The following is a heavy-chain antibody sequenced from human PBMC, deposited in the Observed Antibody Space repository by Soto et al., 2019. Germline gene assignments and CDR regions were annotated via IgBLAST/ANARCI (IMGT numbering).Heavy chain of an antibody. D-gene: IGHD3-10*01. J-gene: IGHJ4*02. CDR2: INHSGST. CDR1: GGSFSGYY. V-gene: IGHV4-34*01. CDR3: ARGLDYYGSDIVGAVDY. Sequence: QVQLQQWGAGLLKPSETLSLTCAVYGGSFSGYYWGWIRQPPGKGLEWIGEINHSGSTNYNPSLKSRVTISVDTSKNQFSLKLSSVTAADTAVYYCARGLDYYGSDIVGAVDYWGQGTLVTVSS.